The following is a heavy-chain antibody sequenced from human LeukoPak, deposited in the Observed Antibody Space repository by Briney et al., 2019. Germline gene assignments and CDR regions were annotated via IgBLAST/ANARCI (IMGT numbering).Heavy chain of an antibody. J-gene: IGHJ5*02. V-gene: IGHV3-7*01. CDR2: IKQDGSEK. Sequence: GGSLRLSCAASGFTFSSYWMSRVRQAPGKGLEWVANIKQDGSEKYYVDSVKGRFTISRDNAKNSLYLQMNSLRAEDTAVYYCARAATRGVGWFDPWGQGTLVTVSS. CDR1: GFTFSSYW. CDR3: ARAATRGVGWFDP. D-gene: IGHD2-15*01.